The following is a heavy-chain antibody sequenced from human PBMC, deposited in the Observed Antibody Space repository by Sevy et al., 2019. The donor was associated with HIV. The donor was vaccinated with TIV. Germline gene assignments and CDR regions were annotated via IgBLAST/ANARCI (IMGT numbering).Heavy chain of an antibody. V-gene: IGHV3-9*01. D-gene: IGHD2-2*01. Sequence: GGSLRLSCAASGFTFDDYAMHWVRQAPGKGLEWVSVNSWNSGSIGYADSVKGRFTISRDNAKNSLYLQMNSLRAEDTALYYCAKGFFCSSTSCYSRGAFDIWGQGTMVTVSS. CDR2: NSWNSGSI. J-gene: IGHJ3*02. CDR3: AKGFFCSSTSCYSRGAFDI. CDR1: GFTFDDYA.